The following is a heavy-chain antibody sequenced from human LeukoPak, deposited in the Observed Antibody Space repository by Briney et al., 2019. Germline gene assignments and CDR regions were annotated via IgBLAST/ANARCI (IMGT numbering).Heavy chain of an antibody. Sequence: GGSLRLSCAASGFTLSDYYMSWIRQAPGKGLEWVSYISSSGSTIYYADSVKGRFTISRDNAKNSLYLQMNSLRAEDTAVYYCARDAVRYDSSGYYYYWGQGTLVTVSS. J-gene: IGHJ4*02. V-gene: IGHV3-11*04. D-gene: IGHD3-22*01. CDR3: ARDAVRYDSSGYYYY. CDR1: GFTLSDYY. CDR2: ISSSGSTI.